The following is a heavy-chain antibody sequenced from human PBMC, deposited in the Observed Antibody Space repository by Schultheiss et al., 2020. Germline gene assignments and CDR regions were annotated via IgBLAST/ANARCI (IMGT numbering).Heavy chain of an antibody. D-gene: IGHD3-22*01. CDR2: IDPSDSYT. Sequence: GESLKISCKGSGYSFTSYWIGWVRQMPGKGLEWMGKIDPSDSYTNYSPSFQGHVTISTDKSISTAYLQWSSLKASDTAMYYCARNYYDSSGYYLGEDYWGQGTLVTVSS. J-gene: IGHJ4*02. CDR1: GYSFTSYW. CDR3: ARNYYDSSGYYLGEDY. V-gene: IGHV5-10-1*01.